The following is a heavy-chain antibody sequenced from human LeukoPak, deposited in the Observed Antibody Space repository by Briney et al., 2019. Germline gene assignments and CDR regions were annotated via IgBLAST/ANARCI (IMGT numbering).Heavy chain of an antibody. D-gene: IGHD2-21*01. CDR2: IKQDGSEK. CDR1: EFTFSSYW. V-gene: IGHV3-7*01. Sequence: GGSLRLSCTASEFTFSSYWMSWVRQAPGKGLEWVANIKQDGSEKYYVDSVKGRFTISRDNAKNSLYLQMNNLRAEDTAVYYCARYCGGDCYGMDVWGQGTTVTVSS. J-gene: IGHJ6*02. CDR3: ARYCGGDCYGMDV.